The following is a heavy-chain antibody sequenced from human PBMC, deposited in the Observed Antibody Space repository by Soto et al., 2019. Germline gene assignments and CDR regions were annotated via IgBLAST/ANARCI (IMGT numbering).Heavy chain of an antibody. Sequence: SETLSLPCTVSCGSIGSSSYYWGWIRQPPGKGLEWIGSIYDRGSTYSNPSLKSRLTTSLDTSKNQFSLKLSSVTAADTAVYYCARMYSSSSADYWGQGTLVTVS. CDR1: CGSIGSSSYY. V-gene: IGHV4-39*01. CDR3: ARMYSSSSADY. CDR2: IYDRGST. J-gene: IGHJ4*02. D-gene: IGHD6-13*01.